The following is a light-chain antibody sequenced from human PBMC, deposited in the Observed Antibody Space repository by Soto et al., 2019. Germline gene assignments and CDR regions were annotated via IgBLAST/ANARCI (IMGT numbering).Light chain of an antibody. CDR3: QQYNNWPPIT. Sequence: EIVMTQSPATLSMSPGERATLACRASQSVSGNFAWYQQKPGQAPRLLIYGASTRATGIPARFSGSGSGTEFTLNISSLQSEDFAVYYCQQYNNWPPITFGQGTRLEIK. J-gene: IGKJ5*01. CDR2: GAS. V-gene: IGKV3-15*01. CDR1: QSVSGN.